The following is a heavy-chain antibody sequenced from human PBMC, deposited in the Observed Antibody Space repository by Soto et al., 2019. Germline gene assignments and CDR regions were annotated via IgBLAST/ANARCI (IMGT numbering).Heavy chain of an antibody. CDR1: GFSFSVYA. J-gene: IGHJ4*02. D-gene: IGHD3-22*01. V-gene: IGHV3-30-3*01. Sequence: GGSLRLSCAAPGFSFSVYALHWIRQAPGEGLEWVAVILPNGNNQYYADSVKGRFTISRDTSKSTLSLQMTSLRPEDTAVYYCASGAAFYYDTSRYWGQGTLVTVSS. CDR3: ASGAAFYYDTSRY. CDR2: ILPNGNNQ.